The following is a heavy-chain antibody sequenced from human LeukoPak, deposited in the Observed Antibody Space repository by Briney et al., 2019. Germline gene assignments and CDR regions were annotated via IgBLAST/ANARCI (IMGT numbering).Heavy chain of an antibody. V-gene: IGHV4-59*08. J-gene: IGHJ4*02. CDR1: GGSISNYY. CDR3: ARSHGTGNYFDY. D-gene: IGHD3-10*01. Sequence: SETLSLTCTVSGGSISNYYWSWIRQPPGKGLGWVGYIYYSGSTNYNPSLRSRVTMSVDTSKNQFSLKLSSVTAADTAVYYCARSHGTGNYFDYWGQGTLVTVSS. CDR2: IYYSGST.